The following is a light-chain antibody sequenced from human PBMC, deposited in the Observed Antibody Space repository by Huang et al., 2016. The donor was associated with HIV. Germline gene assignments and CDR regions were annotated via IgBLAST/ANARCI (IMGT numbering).Light chain of an antibody. J-gene: IGKJ1*01. CDR2: GAS. CDR1: QSVSSN. V-gene: IGKV3-15*01. Sequence: EIVMTQSPATLSVSPGERATLSCRASQSVSSNLAWYQQKPGQAPRLLIDGASTRATGIPARFSGSGSGTEFTLTISSLQSEDFAVYYCQQYNNWPPNPTFGQGTKVEIK. CDR3: QQYNNWPPNPT.